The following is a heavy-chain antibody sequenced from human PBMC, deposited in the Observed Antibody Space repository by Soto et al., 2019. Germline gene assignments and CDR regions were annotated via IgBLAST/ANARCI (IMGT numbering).Heavy chain of an antibody. CDR1: GFSLSTSGVG. J-gene: IGHJ6*02. CDR2: IYWDDDK. Sequence: GSGPTLVNPTQTLTLTCTFSGFSLSTSGVGVGWIRQPPGKALEWLALIYWDDDKRYSPSLKSRLTITKDTSKNQVVLTMTNMDPVDTATYYCAHIVDHYYGSGSYSYYYYYGMDVWGQGTTVTVSS. V-gene: IGHV2-5*02. D-gene: IGHD3-10*01. CDR3: AHIVDHYYGSGSYSYYYYYGMDV.